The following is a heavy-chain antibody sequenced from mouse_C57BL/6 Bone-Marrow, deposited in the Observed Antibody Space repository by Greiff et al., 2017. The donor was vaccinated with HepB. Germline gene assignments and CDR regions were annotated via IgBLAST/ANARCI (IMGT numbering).Heavy chain of an antibody. Sequence: EVKLVESGGGLVKPGGSLKLSCAASGFTFSSYAMSWVRQTPEKRLEWVATISDGGSYTYYPDNVKGRFTISKDNAKNNLYLQMSHLKSEDTAMYYCARDGTAQATDYFDYWGQGTTLTVSS. CDR3: ARDGTAQATDYFDY. D-gene: IGHD3-2*02. CDR2: ISDGGSYT. J-gene: IGHJ2*01. V-gene: IGHV5-4*01. CDR1: GFTFSSYA.